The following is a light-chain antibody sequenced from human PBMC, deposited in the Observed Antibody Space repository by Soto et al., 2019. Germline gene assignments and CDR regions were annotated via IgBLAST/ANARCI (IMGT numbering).Light chain of an antibody. CDR1: QSVSSNY. CDR2: GAS. Sequence: IVFTQSPCTLSSSPGERATLSCRASQSVSSNYLAWYQQKPGQAPRLLIYGASSRATGIPDRFSGSGSGTDFTLTIDRLESEDFAVYFCQQYGDLPWTFGQGTKVDIK. CDR3: QQYGDLPWT. V-gene: IGKV3-20*01. J-gene: IGKJ1*01.